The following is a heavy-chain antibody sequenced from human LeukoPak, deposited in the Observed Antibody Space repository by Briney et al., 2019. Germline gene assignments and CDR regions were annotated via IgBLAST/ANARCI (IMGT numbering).Heavy chain of an antibody. CDR3: ARGLRVAGTPPLFYY. V-gene: IGHV4-34*01. CDR1: GGSFSGYY. J-gene: IGHJ4*01. Sequence: PSETLSLTCAVYGGSFSGYYWSWIRQPPGKGLEWIGEINHSGSTNYNPSLKSRVTISVDTSKNQFSLKLSPVTAADTAVYYLARGLRVAGTPPLFYYWGQGTLVTVSS. D-gene: IGHD6-19*01. CDR2: INHSGST.